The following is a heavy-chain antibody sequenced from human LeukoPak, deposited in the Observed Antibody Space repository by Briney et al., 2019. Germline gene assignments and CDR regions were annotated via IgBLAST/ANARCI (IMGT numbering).Heavy chain of an antibody. D-gene: IGHD2-2*01. CDR3: ARDTGGLVPAAMFDP. J-gene: IGHJ5*02. Sequence: GASVKVSCXASGGTFSSYAISWVRQAPGQGLEWMGGIIPIFGTANYAQKFQGRVTITADESTSTAYMELSSLRSEDTAVYYCARDTGGLVPAAMFDPWGQGTLVTVSS. CDR2: IIPIFGTA. CDR1: GGTFSSYA. V-gene: IGHV1-69*13.